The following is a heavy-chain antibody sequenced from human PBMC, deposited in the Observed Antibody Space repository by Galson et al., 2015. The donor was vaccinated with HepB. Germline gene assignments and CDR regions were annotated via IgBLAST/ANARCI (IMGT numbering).Heavy chain of an antibody. CDR2: INPNSGGT. J-gene: IGHJ6*02. CDR1: GYTFTGYY. CDR3: ARELPAAMGGDYYYYGMDV. V-gene: IGHV1-2*04. Sequence: SVKVSCKASGYTFTGYYMHWVRQAPGQGLEWMGWINPNSGGTNYAQKFQGWVTMTRDTSISTAYMELSRLRSDDTAVYYCARELPAAMGGDYYYYGMDVWGQGTTVTVSS. D-gene: IGHD2-2*01.